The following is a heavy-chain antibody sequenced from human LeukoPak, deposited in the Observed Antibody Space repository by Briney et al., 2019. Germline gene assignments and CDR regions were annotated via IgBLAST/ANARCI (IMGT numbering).Heavy chain of an antibody. CDR2: ISAYNGNT. CDR1: GYTFTSYG. D-gene: IGHD5-24*01. V-gene: IGHV1-18*01. CDR3: ARGPLGGYNSAWFDP. Sequence: ASVKVSCKASGYTFTSYGISWVRQAPGQGLEWMGWISAYNGNTNYAQKLQGRVTMTTDTSTSTAYMELRSLRSDDTAVYYCARGPLGGYNSAWFDPWGQGTLVTVSS. J-gene: IGHJ5*02.